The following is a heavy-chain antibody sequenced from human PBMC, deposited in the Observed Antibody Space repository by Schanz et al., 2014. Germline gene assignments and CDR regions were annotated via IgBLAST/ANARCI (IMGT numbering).Heavy chain of an antibody. CDR1: GFTFSEVY. V-gene: IGHV3-15*04. CDR2: IENNANGATT. CDR3: TTFNNRDALYI. Sequence: VQLVESGGGLVKPGGSLRLSCSGSGFTFSEVYMSWVRQAPGKGLEWVGRIENNANGATTDYAAPVKGRFTVSRDDSRNTLYLQMNTLRTDDTALYYCTTFNNRDALYIWGQGTMVSVSS. J-gene: IGHJ3*02. D-gene: IGHD1-20*01.